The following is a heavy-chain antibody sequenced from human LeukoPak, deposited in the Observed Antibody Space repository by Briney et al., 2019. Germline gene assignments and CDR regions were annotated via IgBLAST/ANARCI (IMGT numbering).Heavy chain of an antibody. CDR1: GDSINSGSYS. CDR3: ARDQWRGGYSREPIDY. V-gene: IGHV4-61*09. Sequence: ASQTLSLTCTVSGDSINSGSYSWSWIRQPAGKGLEWIGNIYYSGSTNYNPSLRSRVTISVDTSKNQCSLMLSSVTAADTAVYYCARDQWRGGYSREPIDYWGQGTLVTVSS. D-gene: IGHD5-18*01. J-gene: IGHJ4*02. CDR2: IYYSGST.